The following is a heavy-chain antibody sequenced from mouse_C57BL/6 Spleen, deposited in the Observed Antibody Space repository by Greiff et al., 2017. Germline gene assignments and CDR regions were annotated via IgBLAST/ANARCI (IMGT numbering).Heavy chain of an antibody. J-gene: IGHJ4*01. CDR2: IYPGDGDT. CDR1: GYAFRSYW. V-gene: IGHV1-80*01. D-gene: IGHD2-1*01. Sequence: VQLQQSGAELVKPGASVKISCKASGYAFRSYWMNWVKQRPGKGLEWIGQIYPGDGDTNYNGKFKGKATLTADKSSSTAYMQLSSLTSEDSPVYFCAREVYYGNPQDAMDYWGQGTSVTVSS. CDR3: AREVYYGNPQDAMDY.